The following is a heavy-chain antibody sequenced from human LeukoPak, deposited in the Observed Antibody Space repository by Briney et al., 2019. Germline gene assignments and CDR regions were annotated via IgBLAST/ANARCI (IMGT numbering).Heavy chain of an antibody. CDR1: GGSFSGYY. Sequence: PSETLSLTCAVYGGSFSGYYWSWIRQPPGKGLEWIGEINHSGSTNYNPSLKSRVTISVDTSKNQFSLKLSSVTAADTAVYYCARGIHYYGSSGYYYYYYYMDVWGKGTTVTVSS. D-gene: IGHD3-22*01. CDR2: INHSGST. J-gene: IGHJ6*03. CDR3: ARGIHYYGSSGYYYYYYYMDV. V-gene: IGHV4-34*01.